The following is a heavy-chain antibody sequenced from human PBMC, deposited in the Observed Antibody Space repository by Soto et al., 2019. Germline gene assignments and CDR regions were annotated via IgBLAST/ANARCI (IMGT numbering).Heavy chain of an antibody. CDR1: GYTFADYY. J-gene: IGHJ4*01. CDR3: ARVDNDRGGYYFDY. D-gene: IGHD3-16*01. CDR2: VNPNSGDT. V-gene: IGHV1-2*02. Sequence: ASVKVSCKASGYTFADYYMQWVRQAPGQELEWMGWVNPNSGDTNSAQKFQGRVTVTRDTSISTAYMELSRLRSDDTAVYYCARVDNDRGGYYFDYWGQGTLVTVSS.